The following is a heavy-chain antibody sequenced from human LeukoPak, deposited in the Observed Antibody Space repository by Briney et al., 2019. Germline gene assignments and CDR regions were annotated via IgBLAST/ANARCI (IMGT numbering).Heavy chain of an antibody. J-gene: IGHJ6*02. CDR3: ARERGSQWLAEDSYYYGMDV. V-gene: IGHV3-33*01. Sequence: PGGSLRLSCAASGFTFSSYGMHWVRQAPGKGLEWVAVIWYDGSNKYYADSVKGRFTISRDNSKNTLYLQMNSLRAEDTAVYYCARERGSQWLAEDSYYYGMDVWGQGTTVTVSS. CDR2: IWYDGSNK. D-gene: IGHD6-19*01. CDR1: GFTFSSYG.